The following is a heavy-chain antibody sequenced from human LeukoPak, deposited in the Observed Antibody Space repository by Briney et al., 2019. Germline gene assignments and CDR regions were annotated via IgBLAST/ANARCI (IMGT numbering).Heavy chain of an antibody. CDR2: INPNSGGT. CDR1: GYTFTGYY. V-gene: IGHV1-2*02. D-gene: IGHD3-22*01. Sequence: ASVKVSCKASGYTFTGYYMHWVRQAPGQGLEWMGWINPNSGGTNYAQKFQGRVTMTRDTSISTAYMELSRLRSDDTAVYYCARLYYYDSSGYYYLDPLDDWFDPWGQGTLVTVPS. J-gene: IGHJ5*02. CDR3: ARLYYYDSSGYYYLDPLDDWFDP.